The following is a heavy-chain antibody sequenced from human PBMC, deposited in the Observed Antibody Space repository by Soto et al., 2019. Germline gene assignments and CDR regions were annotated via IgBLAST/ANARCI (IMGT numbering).Heavy chain of an antibody. CDR1: GDSFNDYY. V-gene: IGHV1-2*02. J-gene: IGHJ6*03. D-gene: IGHD5-12*01. CDR2: INPNGGAT. Sequence: VQLAQSGAEVKKPGASVKVSCKTSGDSFNDYYIHWVRQAPGQGLEWMGWINPNGGATKYAQKFQGRVTVTXDTXXXXXXXXXXXXXXXXXXXXXXXXESGGATATLDYYYFYMDVWGKGTTVTVSS. CDR3: XXESGGATATLDYYYFYMDV.